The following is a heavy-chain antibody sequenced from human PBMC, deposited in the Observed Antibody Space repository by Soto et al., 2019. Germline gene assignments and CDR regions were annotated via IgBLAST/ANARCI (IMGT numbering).Heavy chain of an antibody. D-gene: IGHD6-6*01. CDR1: GGSINTYY. J-gene: IGHJ3*02. Sequence: ASETLSLTCTVSGGSINTYYWTWIRQPAGKGLEWIGRIYSSGSTNYNPSLRSRVTMSLDTSKNQFSLRLTSVTAADTAVYYCAREYSSSSGRTLDIWGQGTLVTVSS. V-gene: IGHV4-4*07. CDR3: AREYSSSSGRTLDI. CDR2: IYSSGST.